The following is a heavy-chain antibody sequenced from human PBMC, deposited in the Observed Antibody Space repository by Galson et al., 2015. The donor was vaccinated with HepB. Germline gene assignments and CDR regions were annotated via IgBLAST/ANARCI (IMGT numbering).Heavy chain of an antibody. CDR3: ARAARWIDP. CDR1: GYSFSDFY. V-gene: IGHV3-11*01. J-gene: IGHJ5*02. CDR2: INSDGTTP. Sequence: SLRLSCAAPGYSFSDFYMTWIRQAPGKGLEWVSNINSDGTTPYYADSVKGRFTISRDNAKNSLYLQMSSLRVEDSAIYYCARAARWIDPRCRGTRVTVSS.